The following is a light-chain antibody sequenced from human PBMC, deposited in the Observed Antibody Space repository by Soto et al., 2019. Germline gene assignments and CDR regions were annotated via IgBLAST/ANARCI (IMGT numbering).Light chain of an antibody. CDR1: SSDVGDYKR. CDR3: SSYTSSSTWV. J-gene: IGLJ3*02. Sequence: QSVLTQPPSVSGSPGQSVTISCTGTSSDVGDYKRVSWYQQPPGTAPKLMIYEVSNRPSGVPDRFSGSKSGNTASLTISGLQAEDDADYYCSSYTSSSTWVFGGGTKLTVL. CDR2: EVS. V-gene: IGLV2-18*02.